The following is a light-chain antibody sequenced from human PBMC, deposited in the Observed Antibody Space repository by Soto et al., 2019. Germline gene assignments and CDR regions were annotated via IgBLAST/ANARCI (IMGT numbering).Light chain of an antibody. CDR2: EVR. V-gene: IGLV2-14*01. CDR3: SSYSISTAYL. J-gene: IGLJ1*01. CDR1: RSDVRDYNY. Sequence: SVLTQPAYVSGSPGKSITISSTGTRSDVRDYNYVSWNQLHPGKAPKLMVFEVRNRPSGVSYRFSGSKSGNTASLTISGLQAEDEADYFCSSYSISTAYLFGTGTKVTVL.